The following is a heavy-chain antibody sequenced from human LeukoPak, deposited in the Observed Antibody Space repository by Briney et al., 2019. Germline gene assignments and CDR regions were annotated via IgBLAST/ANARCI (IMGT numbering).Heavy chain of an antibody. Sequence: PGGSLRLSCVASGVIFSNYGMHWVRQAPGKGLEWVAVISSDGTNKYYADSVKGRFTISRDNSKNTLYLQMNSLRAEDTAVYYCAKDSYYYVSGIYYNVDWGQGTLVTVSS. CDR3: AKDSYYYVSGIYYNVD. CDR1: GVIFSNYG. D-gene: IGHD3-10*01. J-gene: IGHJ4*02. V-gene: IGHV3-30*18. CDR2: ISSDGTNK.